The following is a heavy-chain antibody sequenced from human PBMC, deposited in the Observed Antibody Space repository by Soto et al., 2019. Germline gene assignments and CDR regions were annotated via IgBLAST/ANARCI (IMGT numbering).Heavy chain of an antibody. Sequence: EVQLVESGGGLIQPGGSLRLSCAASGFTVSSNYMSWVRQAPGKGLEWVSVIYSGGSTYYADSVKGRFTISRDNSKSSLYLQMNSLRAEDTAVYYCARKYDSTAGGDFDIWGQGTMVSVSS. D-gene: IGHD3-22*01. CDR1: GFTVSSNY. J-gene: IGHJ3*02. V-gene: IGHV3-53*01. CDR3: ARKYDSTAGGDFDI. CDR2: IYSGGST.